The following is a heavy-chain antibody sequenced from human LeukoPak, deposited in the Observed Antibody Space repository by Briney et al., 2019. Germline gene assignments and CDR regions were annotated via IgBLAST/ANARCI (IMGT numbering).Heavy chain of an antibody. Sequence: GGSLRLSCAASGFTFSDYYMSWIRQAPGKGLEWVSYISSSGSTIYYADSVKGRFTISRDNAENSLYLQMNSLRAEDTAVYYCASLTGIYYYMDVWGKGTTVTVSS. V-gene: IGHV3-11*01. J-gene: IGHJ6*03. CDR1: GFTFSDYY. CDR3: ASLTGIYYYMDV. CDR2: ISSSGSTI. D-gene: IGHD3-9*01.